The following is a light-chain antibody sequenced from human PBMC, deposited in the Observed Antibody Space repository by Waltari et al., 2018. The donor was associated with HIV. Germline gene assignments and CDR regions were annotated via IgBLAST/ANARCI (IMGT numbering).Light chain of an antibody. CDR2: GAS. J-gene: IGKJ2*01. V-gene: IGKV3-20*01. CDR3: QQHGSSPYT. Sequence: EIALTQSPGTLSLSPGETATLYCRASQSVTSTYLAWYHQKPGQAPRLLIYGASSRATGIPDRFRGSGSGTDFTLTIRRLEPEDFAVYYCQQHGSSPYTFGQGTKLEIK. CDR1: QSVTSTY.